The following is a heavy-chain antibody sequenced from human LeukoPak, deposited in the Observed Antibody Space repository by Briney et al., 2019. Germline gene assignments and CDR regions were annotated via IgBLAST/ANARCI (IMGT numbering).Heavy chain of an antibody. CDR3: AKDLTMIVVALTHQSYY. CDR2: ISGSGGST. Sequence: QPGGSLRLSCAASGFTFSSYAMSWVRQAPGKGLEWVSAISGSGGSTYYADSVKGRFTISRDNSKNTLYLQMNSLRAEDTAVYYCAKDLTMIVVALTHQSYYWGQGTLVTVSS. D-gene: IGHD3-22*01. V-gene: IGHV3-23*01. J-gene: IGHJ4*02. CDR1: GFTFSSYA.